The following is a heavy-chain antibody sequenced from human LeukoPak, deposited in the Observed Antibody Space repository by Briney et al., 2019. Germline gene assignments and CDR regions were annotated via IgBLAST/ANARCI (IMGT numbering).Heavy chain of an antibody. CDR3: AREPRGEDAFDI. Sequence: PSQTLSLTCTVSGGSISSGGYYWSWIRQPAGKGLEWIGRIYTSGSTNYNPSLKSRVTISVDTSKNQFSLKLSSVTAADTAVYYCAREPRGEDAFDIWGQGTMVTVSS. J-gene: IGHJ3*02. D-gene: IGHD3-10*01. V-gene: IGHV4-61*02. CDR1: GGSISSGGYY. CDR2: IYTSGST.